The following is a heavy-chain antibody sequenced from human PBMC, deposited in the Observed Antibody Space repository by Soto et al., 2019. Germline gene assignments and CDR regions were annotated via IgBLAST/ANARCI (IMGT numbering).Heavy chain of an antibody. D-gene: IGHD5-18*01. J-gene: IGHJ3*02. Sequence: QVQLQESGPGLVKPSETLSLTCTVSGGSVSSGSYYWSWIRQPPGKGLEWIGYIYYSGSTNYNPSLKSRVTISVDTSKNQFSLKLSSVTAADTAVYYCVRGTDTAMALDAFDIWGQGTMVTVSS. CDR1: GGSVSSGSYY. V-gene: IGHV4-61*01. CDR2: IYYSGST. CDR3: VRGTDTAMALDAFDI.